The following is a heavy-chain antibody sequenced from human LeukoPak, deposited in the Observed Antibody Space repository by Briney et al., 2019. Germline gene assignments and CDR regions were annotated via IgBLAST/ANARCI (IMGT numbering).Heavy chain of an antibody. CDR2: IIPIFGTA. J-gene: IGHJ6*03. CDR1: GGTFSSYA. V-gene: IGHV1-69*06. Sequence: ASVKVSCKASGGTFSSYAISWVRQAPGQGLEWMGGIIPIFGTANYAQKFQGRVTITADKSTSTAYMELSSLRSEDTAVYYCARDRDCSGGSCYSKLGYYYYMDVWGKGTTVTVSS. D-gene: IGHD2-15*01. CDR3: ARDRDCSGGSCYSKLGYYYYMDV.